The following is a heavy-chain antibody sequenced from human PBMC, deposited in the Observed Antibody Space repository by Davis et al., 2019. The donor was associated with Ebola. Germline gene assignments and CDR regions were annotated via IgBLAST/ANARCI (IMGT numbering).Heavy chain of an antibody. Sequence: GGSLRLSCAASGFTFSSYSMNWVRQAPGKGLEWVSYISSSSSTIYYADSVKGRFTISRDNAKNSLYLQMNSLRAEDTAVYYCARDQDSSSWYSYYYGMDVWGQGTTVTVSS. J-gene: IGHJ6*02. D-gene: IGHD6-13*01. CDR1: GFTFSSYS. V-gene: IGHV3-48*01. CDR3: ARDQDSSSWYSYYYGMDV. CDR2: ISSSSSTI.